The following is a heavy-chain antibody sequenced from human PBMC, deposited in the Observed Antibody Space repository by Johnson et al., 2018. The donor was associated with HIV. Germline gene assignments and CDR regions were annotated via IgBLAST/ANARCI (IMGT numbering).Heavy chain of an antibody. D-gene: IGHD7-27*01. CDR1: GFTFSNYD. Sequence: MLLVESGGGVVQPGRSLRLSCAASGFTFSNYDMHWVRQPTRKSLEWVSTIGTAGDTYYPGSVKGRFTISRDNSKNTLYLQMNSLRAEDTAVFYCGMSGVEDAAFDIWGQGTMVTVSS. CDR3: GMSGVEDAAFDI. CDR2: IGTAGDT. V-gene: IGHV3-13*01. J-gene: IGHJ3*02.